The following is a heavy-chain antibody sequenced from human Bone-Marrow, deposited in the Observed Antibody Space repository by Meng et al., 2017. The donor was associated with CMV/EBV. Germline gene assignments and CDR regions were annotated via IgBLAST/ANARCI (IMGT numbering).Heavy chain of an antibody. Sequence: LRLSCTVSGGSISSGGYYWSWIRQHPGKGLEWIGYIYYSGSTYYNPSLKSRVTISVDTSKNQFSLKLSSVTAADTAVYYCARERGVIGAFGYWGQGTRVTVSS. CDR1: GGSISSGGYY. D-gene: IGHD3-16*02. J-gene: IGHJ4*02. CDR2: IYYSGST. CDR3: ARERGVIGAFGY. V-gene: IGHV4-31*03.